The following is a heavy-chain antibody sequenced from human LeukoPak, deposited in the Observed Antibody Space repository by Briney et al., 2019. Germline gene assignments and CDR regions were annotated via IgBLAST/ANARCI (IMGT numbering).Heavy chain of an antibody. D-gene: IGHD2-2*01. CDR2: IYYSGST. CDR1: GGSISSGGYY. Sequence: SETLSLTCTVSGGSISSGGYYWSWIRQHPGKGLEWIGYIYYSGSTYYNPSLKSRVTISVDTSKNQFSLKLSSVTAADTAVYYCARDRHCSSTSCYHCYYGMDVWGQGTTVTVSS. V-gene: IGHV4-31*03. J-gene: IGHJ6*02. CDR3: ARDRHCSSTSCYHCYYGMDV.